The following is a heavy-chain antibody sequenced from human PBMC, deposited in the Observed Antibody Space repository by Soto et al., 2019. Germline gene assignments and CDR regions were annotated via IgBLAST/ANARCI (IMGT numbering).Heavy chain of an antibody. Sequence: PSETLSLTCAVYGGSFSGYYWSWIRQPPGKGLEWIGEINHSGSTNYNPSLKSRVTISVDTSKNQFSLKLSSVTAADTAVYYCARGRAYYDFWSGSRSYFDYWGQGTLVTVSS. CDR2: INHSGST. CDR1: GGSFSGYY. D-gene: IGHD3-3*01. V-gene: IGHV4-34*01. CDR3: ARGRAYYDFWSGSRSYFDY. J-gene: IGHJ4*02.